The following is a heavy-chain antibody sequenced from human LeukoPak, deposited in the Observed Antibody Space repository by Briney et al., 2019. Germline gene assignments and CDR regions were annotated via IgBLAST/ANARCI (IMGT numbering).Heavy chain of an antibody. CDR2: ISSTGSTI. Sequence: PGGSLRLSCAASGFTFSSYSMNWVRQAPGKGLEWVSYISSTGSTIYYADSVKGRFTISRDNAKNSLYLQMNSLRAEDTAVYYCASRGERGFYWGQGTLVTVSS. D-gene: IGHD3-16*01. V-gene: IGHV3-48*04. J-gene: IGHJ4*02. CDR1: GFTFSSYS. CDR3: ASRGERGFY.